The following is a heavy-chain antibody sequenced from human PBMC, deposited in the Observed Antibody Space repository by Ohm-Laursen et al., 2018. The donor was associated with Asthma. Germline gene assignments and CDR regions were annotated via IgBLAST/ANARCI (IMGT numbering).Heavy chain of an antibody. CDR2: ISDDGSQK. Sequence: SLRLSCSASGLPFSNFWMSWVRQAPGKGLEWVAVISDDGSQKYYGESVKGRFTISRDNSKSTMFLDMTSLKSEDTGLYFCAKDEGRVKNWFDPWGPGTRVNVSS. J-gene: IGHJ5*02. D-gene: IGHD2/OR15-2a*01. CDR1: GLPFSNFW. V-gene: IGHV3-30*18. CDR3: AKDEGRVKNWFDP.